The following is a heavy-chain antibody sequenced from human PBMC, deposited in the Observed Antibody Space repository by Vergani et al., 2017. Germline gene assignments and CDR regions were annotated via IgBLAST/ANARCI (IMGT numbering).Heavy chain of an antibody. CDR1: GFTFTAHG. CDR3: ARDPTYYDFWSGYYFDY. D-gene: IGHD3-3*01. V-gene: IGHV3-23*01. CDR2: ISGQNFRT. Sequence: EVQLLESGGGSAQPGESLRLSCVASGFTFTAHGLNWVRQAPGKGLEWVSGISGQNFRTHYADSVKGRFTISRDNSKNTLYLQMNSLRAEDTAVYYCARDPTYYDFWSGYYFDYWGQGTLVTVSS. J-gene: IGHJ4*02.